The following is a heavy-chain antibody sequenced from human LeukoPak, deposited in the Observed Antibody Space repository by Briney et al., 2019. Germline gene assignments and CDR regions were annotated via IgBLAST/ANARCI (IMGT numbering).Heavy chain of an antibody. J-gene: IGHJ5*02. CDR1: GGSISSGGYS. CDR2: IYHSGST. V-gene: IGHV4-30-2*01. Sequence: SQTLSLTCAVSGGSISSGGYSWSWIRQPPGKGLEWIGYIYHSGSTYYNPSLKSRVTISVDRSKNQFSLKLSSVTAADTAVYCCAREVDTRAEVWFDPWGQGTLVTVSS. D-gene: IGHD5-18*01. CDR3: AREVDTRAEVWFDP.